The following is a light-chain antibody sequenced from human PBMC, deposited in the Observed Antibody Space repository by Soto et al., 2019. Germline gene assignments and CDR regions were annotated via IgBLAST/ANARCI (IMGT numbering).Light chain of an antibody. J-gene: IGKJ1*01. Sequence: EIVLTQSPGTLSLSPGERATLSCRASQSVNSNYLAWYQQKPGQAPRLHIYGASSRATGIPDRFSGSGSGTAFTLTISRLEPEDFAVYYCQQYGSSLRTFGQGNKVEIK. CDR2: GAS. CDR1: QSVNSNY. CDR3: QQYGSSLRT. V-gene: IGKV3-20*01.